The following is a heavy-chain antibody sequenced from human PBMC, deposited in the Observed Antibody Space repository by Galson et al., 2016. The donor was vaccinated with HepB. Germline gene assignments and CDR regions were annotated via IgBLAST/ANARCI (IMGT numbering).Heavy chain of an antibody. CDR3: AIAVAGNFDY. CDR1: GYTFTNYD. V-gene: IGHV1-8*01. D-gene: IGHD6-19*01. J-gene: IGHJ4*02. Sequence: SVKVSCKASGYTFTNYDINWVRQASGQGLEWIGWVSPDSGKTGYAQKFQGRVMMTRDTSINTAYMEVGRLRSEDTAVYYCAIAVAGNFDYWGQGTLVTVSS. CDR2: VSPDSGKT.